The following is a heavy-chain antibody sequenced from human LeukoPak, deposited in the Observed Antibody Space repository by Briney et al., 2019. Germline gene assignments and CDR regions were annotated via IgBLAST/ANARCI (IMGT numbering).Heavy chain of an antibody. D-gene: IGHD5-18*01. V-gene: IGHV3-23*01. CDR3: AKETRGYSYDDAFDI. CDR1: GFIFSTYA. Sequence: GGSLRLSCAASGFIFSTYAMSWVRQAPGRGLEWVSVIRGSGDNTYYADSVKGRFTISRDDSKNTLYLQMNSLRAEDTALYYCAKETRGYSYDDAFDIWGQGTMVTVSS. CDR2: IRGSGDNT. J-gene: IGHJ3*02.